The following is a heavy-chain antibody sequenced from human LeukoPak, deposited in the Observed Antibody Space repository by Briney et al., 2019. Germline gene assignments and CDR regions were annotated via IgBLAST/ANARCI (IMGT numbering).Heavy chain of an antibody. Sequence: GGSLRLSCAASGFTFDDYGMSWVRQAPGKGLEWVSSISSSSSYIYYADSVKGRFTISRDNAKNSLYLQMNSLRAEDTAVYYCAREGSYYAFDIWGQGTMVTVSS. CDR3: AREGSYYAFDI. V-gene: IGHV3-21*01. J-gene: IGHJ3*02. CDR1: GFTFDDYG. CDR2: ISSSSSYI. D-gene: IGHD1-26*01.